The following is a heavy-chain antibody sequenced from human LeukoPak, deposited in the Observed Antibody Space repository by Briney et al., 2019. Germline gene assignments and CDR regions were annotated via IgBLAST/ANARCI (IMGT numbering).Heavy chain of an antibody. V-gene: IGHV4-34*01. CDR3: ARESTVTRYFDL. Sequence: SETLSLTCAVYGGSFSGYYWSWIRQPPGKRLEWIGEINHSGSTNYNPSLKSRVTISVDTSKNQFSLKLSSVTAADTAAYYCARESTVTRYFDLWGRGTLVTVSS. CDR2: INHSGST. CDR1: GGSFSGYY. J-gene: IGHJ2*01. D-gene: IGHD4-17*01.